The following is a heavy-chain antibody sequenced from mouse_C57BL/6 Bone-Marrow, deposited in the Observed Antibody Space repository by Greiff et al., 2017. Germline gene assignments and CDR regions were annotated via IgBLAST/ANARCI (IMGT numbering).Heavy chain of an antibody. D-gene: IGHD2-5*01. Sequence: QVTLKESGPGILQPSQTLSLTCSFSGFSLSTFGMGVGWIRQPSGKGLEWLAHIWWDDDKYYNPALKSRLTIPTDTVKNQVFLKIVNVDTADTATYYCARIPYYSNSWFADWGQGTLVTVSA. CDR2: IWWDDDK. CDR3: ARIPYYSNSWFAD. V-gene: IGHV8-8*01. CDR1: GFSLSTFGMG. J-gene: IGHJ3*01.